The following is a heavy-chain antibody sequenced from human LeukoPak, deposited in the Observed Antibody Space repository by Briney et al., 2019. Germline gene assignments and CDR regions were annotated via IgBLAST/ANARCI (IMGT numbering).Heavy chain of an antibody. Sequence: SETLSLTCAVSGYSISSGYYWGWIRQPPGKGLEWIGSIYHSGSTYYNPSLKSRVTTSVDTSKNQFSLKLSSVTAADTAVYYCARCPYDILTGYYSVDYWGQGTLVTVSS. D-gene: IGHD3-9*01. J-gene: IGHJ4*02. CDR3: ARCPYDILTGYYSVDY. V-gene: IGHV4-38-2*01. CDR1: GYSISSGYY. CDR2: IYHSGST.